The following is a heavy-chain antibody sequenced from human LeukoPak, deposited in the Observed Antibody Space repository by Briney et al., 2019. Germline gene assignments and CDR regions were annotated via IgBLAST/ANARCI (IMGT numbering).Heavy chain of an antibody. D-gene: IGHD1-26*01. J-gene: IGHJ6*03. CDR2: IYQSGNT. Sequence: SETLSLTCTVSGSSINSDFYWGWIRQSPGKGLDWIGNIYQSGNTFYNPSLQGRVTISLFKSKNQFSLKLTSVTAADTAVYYCARASVGATTPPYYYYYMDVWGKGTTVTISS. CDR3: ARASVGATTPPYYYYYMDV. V-gene: IGHV4-38-2*02. CDR1: GSSINSDFY.